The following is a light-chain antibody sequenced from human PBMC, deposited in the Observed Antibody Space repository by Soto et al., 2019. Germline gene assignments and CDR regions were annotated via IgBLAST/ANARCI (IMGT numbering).Light chain of an antibody. Sequence: PWEISTLSCSASQTVSITYFTWYQQKPGQAPRLLIFGASKRATGIPDRFSGSGSGRDFTLTISGLETEDFAVYYCQQRSNWHTLTFGGGTKVDIK. CDR3: QQRSNWHTLT. J-gene: IGKJ4*01. CDR1: QTVSITY. V-gene: IGKV3D-20*02. CDR2: GAS.